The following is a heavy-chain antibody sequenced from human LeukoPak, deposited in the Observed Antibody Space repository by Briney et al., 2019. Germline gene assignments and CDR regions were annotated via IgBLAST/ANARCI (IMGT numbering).Heavy chain of an antibody. D-gene: IGHD3-22*01. CDR1: GFTFSDYY. J-gene: IGHJ4*02. V-gene: IGHV3-11*04. Sequence: GGSLRLSRAASGFTFSDYYMSWIRQAPGKGLEWLSYIISSGTTIYYADSVKGRFTVSRDNAKNSLHLQMNSLRVEDTAVYYCARHSSGWSFDYWGQGTLVTVSS. CDR2: IISSGTTI. CDR3: ARHSSGWSFDY.